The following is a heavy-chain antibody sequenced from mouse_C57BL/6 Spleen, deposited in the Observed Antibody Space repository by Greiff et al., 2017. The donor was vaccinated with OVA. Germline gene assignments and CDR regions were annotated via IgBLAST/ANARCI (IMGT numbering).Heavy chain of an antibody. Sequence: EVQLQQSGPELVKPGASVKMSCKASGYTFTDYNMHWVKQSHGKSLEWIGYINPNNGGTSYNQKFKGKATLTVNKSSSTAYMELRSLTSEDSAVYYCARRRDYYYGSSSHFDYWGQGTTLTVSS. V-gene: IGHV1-22*01. D-gene: IGHD1-1*01. CDR1: GYTFTDYN. CDR3: ARRRDYYYGSSSHFDY. CDR2: INPNNGGT. J-gene: IGHJ2*01.